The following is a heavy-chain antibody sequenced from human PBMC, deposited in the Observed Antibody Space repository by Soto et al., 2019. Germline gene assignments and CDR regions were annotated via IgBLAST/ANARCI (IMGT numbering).Heavy chain of an antibody. D-gene: IGHD3-3*01. CDR2: INPATGAA. V-gene: IGHV1-2*02. Sequence: QLHLVQSGAVVKKPGASVTVSCSASGYPVTAYYMHWVRQAPGRGLEWMGGINPATGAAKYTQTFQGRVTMTRHTATRTVFRELGGLTTEGTAVFYCARGGGVGVAGSAAFDMWGQGTLVTVSS. J-gene: IGHJ3*02. CDR3: ARGGGVGVAGSAAFDM. CDR1: GYPVTAYY.